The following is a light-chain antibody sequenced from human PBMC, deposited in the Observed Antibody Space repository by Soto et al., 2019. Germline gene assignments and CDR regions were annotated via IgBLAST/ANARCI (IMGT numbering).Light chain of an antibody. Sequence: QSVLTQPPSVSGAPGQRVTISCTGNSSNLGAGYDVHWYQQFPGTTPKFLIYGNTNRPSGVPDRFSASKSGTSASLDITGLQAEDEAEYFCQSYDSSLTVVFGGGTKVTVL. CDR2: GNT. CDR1: SSNLGAGYD. CDR3: QSYDSSLTVV. J-gene: IGLJ2*01. V-gene: IGLV1-40*01.